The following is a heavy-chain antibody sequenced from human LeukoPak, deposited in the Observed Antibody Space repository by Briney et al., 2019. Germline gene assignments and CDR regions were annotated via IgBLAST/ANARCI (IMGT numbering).Heavy chain of an antibody. Sequence: GSLRLSLAGSGFPFSSYAMSWVRPAPGKGLDGVSAISGSGGSTYYADSVKGRFTISRDNSKNTLYLQMNSLRAEDTAVYYCAKFLPTHIVVANYYFDYWGQGTLVTVSS. CDR3: AKFLPTHIVVANYYFDY. J-gene: IGHJ4*02. V-gene: IGHV3-23*01. D-gene: IGHD2-21*01. CDR1: GFPFSSYA. CDR2: ISGSGGST.